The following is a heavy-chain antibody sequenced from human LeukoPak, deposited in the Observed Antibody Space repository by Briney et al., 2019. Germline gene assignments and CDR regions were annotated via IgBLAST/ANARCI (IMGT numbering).Heavy chain of an antibody. Sequence: PSETLSLTCTVSGGSISSGDYYWSWIRQPPGKGLEWIGYIYYSGSTYYNPSLKSRVTISADTSKNQFSLKLCSVTAADTAVYYCAREPLVVVPAAAVYYYGMDVWGKGTTVTVSS. CDR1: GGSISSGDYY. J-gene: IGHJ6*04. D-gene: IGHD2-2*01. V-gene: IGHV4-30-4*01. CDR2: IYYSGST. CDR3: AREPLVVVPAAAVYYYGMDV.